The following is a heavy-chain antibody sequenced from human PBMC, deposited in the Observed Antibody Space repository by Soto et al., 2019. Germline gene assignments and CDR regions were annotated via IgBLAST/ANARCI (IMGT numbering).Heavy chain of an antibody. CDR3: ARASRFYVGSNFRTYFDY. Sequence: PGGSLRLSCAASGFTFSDHYMDWVRQAPGKGLERVGRSRNKVKSYATEYAASVKGRFTISRDDSQNSLYLQMSSLRTEDTAVYYCARASRFYVGSNFRTYFDYWGQGTLVTVSS. D-gene: IGHD3-22*01. V-gene: IGHV3-72*01. J-gene: IGHJ4*02. CDR2: SRNKVKSYAT. CDR1: GFTFSDHY.